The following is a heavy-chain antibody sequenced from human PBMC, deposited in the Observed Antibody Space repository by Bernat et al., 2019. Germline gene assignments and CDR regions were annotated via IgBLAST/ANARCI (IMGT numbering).Heavy chain of an antibody. CDR2: ISYDGSNK. J-gene: IGHJ4*02. CDR3: AREYSSSSGPRNYFDY. D-gene: IGHD6-6*01. Sequence: HVQLVESGGGGVPPGRPLGLSCAASGFPLSSYAMPLVRPAPGKGLGWVAVISYDGSNKYYADSVKGRFTISGDNSKNTLYLQMNSLRAEDTAVYYCAREYSSSSGPRNYFDYWGQGTLVTVSS. V-gene: IGHV3-30*01. CDR1: GFPLSSYA.